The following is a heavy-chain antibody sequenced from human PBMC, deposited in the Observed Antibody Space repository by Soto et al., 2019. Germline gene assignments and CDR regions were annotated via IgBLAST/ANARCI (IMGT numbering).Heavy chain of an antibody. J-gene: IGHJ5*02. CDR1: GYSFTNSW. CDR2: IFPGDSDI. D-gene: IGHD3-22*01. CDR3: ASIYDSSGYYYGNNCFDP. V-gene: IGHV5-51*01. Sequence: GASLKISCKVSGYSFTNSWIGWVRQKPGKGLEWLGMIFPGDSDIRYSPSFQGRVSVSADKSITTAYLQLSGLRASDTAMYYCASIYDSSGYYYGNNCFDPWGQGTLVTVPQ.